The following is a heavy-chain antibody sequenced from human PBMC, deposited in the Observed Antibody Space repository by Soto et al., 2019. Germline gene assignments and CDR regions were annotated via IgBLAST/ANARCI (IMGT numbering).Heavy chain of an antibody. D-gene: IGHD3-3*01. CDR2: IWYDGTQK. Sequence: PGGSLRLSCEASGFTFNTYSMHWVRQPPGKGLEWLAAIWYDGTQKYYADSVKGRFSISRDTSQSTLYLQMNSLRADDTAMYYCARWSYLDYWGQGTRVTVSS. CDR3: ARWSYLDY. CDR1: GFTFNTYS. V-gene: IGHV3-33*01. J-gene: IGHJ4*02.